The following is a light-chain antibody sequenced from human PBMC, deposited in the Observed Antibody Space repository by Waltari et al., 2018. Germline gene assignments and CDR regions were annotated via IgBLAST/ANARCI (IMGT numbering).Light chain of an antibody. CDR3: QYYHNLPAKFT. CDR1: QVIRQF. J-gene: IGKJ3*01. Sequence: DIQMTQSPSSLSASVGASVTITCQASQVIRQFLNWYQHKPGQAPNLLIYDASTLETGVPSRFSGGGSGTNFSFTITNLQPEDFAVYYCQYYHNLPAKFTFGPGTKVDV. V-gene: IGKV1-33*01. CDR2: DAS.